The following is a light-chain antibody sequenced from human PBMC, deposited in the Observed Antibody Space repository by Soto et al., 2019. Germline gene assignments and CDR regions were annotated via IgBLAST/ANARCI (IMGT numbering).Light chain of an antibody. CDR1: NIGSQS. CDR3: QVWDSGTDHAV. Sequence: SYELTQPPSVSVAPGQSARITCGGNNIGSQSVHWYQQKPGQAPVLVVYDDNDRPSGIPERFSGSKSGNTATLSITRVGAGDEAEYYCQVWDSGTDHAVFGGGTKLTVL. J-gene: IGLJ2*01. V-gene: IGLV3-21*02. CDR2: DDN.